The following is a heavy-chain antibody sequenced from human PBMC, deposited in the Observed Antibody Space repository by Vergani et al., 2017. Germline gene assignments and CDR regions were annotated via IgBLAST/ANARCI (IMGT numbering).Heavy chain of an antibody. V-gene: IGHV4-61*02. CDR2: IHTGGST. D-gene: IGHD2-15*01. CDR3: ARSRPYCTSGSCSAI. CDR1: GESIRSGSHY. Sequence: QVKLQESGPGLLKPSQTLSLTCTVSGESIRSGSHYWSWIRQPAGKGPEWIGHIHTGGSTDLNPSFKSRVSISVDTSKSQFSLKLNSVTVVDTAVYYCARSRPYCTSGSCSAIWGQGTLVTVSS. J-gene: IGHJ4*02.